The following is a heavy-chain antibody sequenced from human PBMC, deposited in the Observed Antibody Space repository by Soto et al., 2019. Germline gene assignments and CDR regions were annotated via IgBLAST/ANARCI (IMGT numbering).Heavy chain of an antibody. D-gene: IGHD3-22*01. CDR1: GFTFSSYD. Sequence: GSLRLSCSASGFTFSSYDMHWVRQGPGKGLEWVSAIGTAGDTNYAGSVRGRFTISRENAKNSLYLQMNSLRAGDTAIYFCARAIGPTLFDYWGQGTLVTVSS. J-gene: IGHJ4*02. CDR3: ARAIGPTLFDY. V-gene: IGHV3-13*04. CDR2: IGTAGDT.